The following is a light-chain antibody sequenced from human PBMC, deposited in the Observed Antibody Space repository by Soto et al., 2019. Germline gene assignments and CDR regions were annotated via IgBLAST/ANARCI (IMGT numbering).Light chain of an antibody. CDR1: SSDIGVYNF. CDR2: DVN. J-gene: IGLJ2*01. CDR3: SSYATSTV. V-gene: IGLV2-14*01. Sequence: QSALTQPASVSGSPGQSITISCTGTSSDIGVYNFVSWYQQHPGKAPKLMIYDVNLRPSGVSDRFSGSKSGNTASLTISGLQAEDEAHYHCSSYATSTVFGGGTKLTVL.